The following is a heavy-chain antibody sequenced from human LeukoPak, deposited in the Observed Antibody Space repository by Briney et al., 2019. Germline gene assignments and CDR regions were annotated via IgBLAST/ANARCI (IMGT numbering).Heavy chain of an antibody. CDR1: GYTFTGYY. Sequence: ASVKVSCKASGYTFTGYYMHWVRQAPGQGLEWMGWINPNSGGTNYAQKFQGRVTMTRDTSISTAYMELSRLRSDDTAVYYCARSRRIAAAGTEGGYYYYYGMDVWGQGTTVTVSS. CDR3: ARSRRIAAAGTEGGYYYYYGMDV. CDR2: INPNSGGT. J-gene: IGHJ6*02. D-gene: IGHD6-13*01. V-gene: IGHV1-2*02.